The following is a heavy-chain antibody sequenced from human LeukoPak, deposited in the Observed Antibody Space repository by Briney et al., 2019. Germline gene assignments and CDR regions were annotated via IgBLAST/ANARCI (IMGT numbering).Heavy chain of an antibody. CDR3: ARAHDYGDYHLDY. V-gene: IGHV1-8*01. J-gene: IGHJ4*02. D-gene: IGHD4-17*01. Sequence: ASVKVSCKASGYTFTSYDINWVRQATGQGLEWMGWMNPNSGNTGYAQKFQGRVTMTRKTSISTAYMEVNSLRSEDTAVYYCARAHDYGDYHLDYWGQGTLVTVSS. CDR2: MNPNSGNT. CDR1: GYTFTSYD.